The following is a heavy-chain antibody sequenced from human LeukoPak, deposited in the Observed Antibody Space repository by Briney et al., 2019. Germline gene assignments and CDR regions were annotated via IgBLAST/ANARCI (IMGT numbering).Heavy chain of an antibody. V-gene: IGHV5-51*01. J-gene: IGHJ4*02. CDR1: GYSFSDYW. CDR3: ARQLGADYDFLTGPYYFDY. CDR2: IYPGDSDT. D-gene: IGHD3-9*01. Sequence: GESLKISCKASGYSFSDYWIGWVRHMPGKGLEWMTIIYPGDSDTRYSPSFQGQVTISADKSISTAYLQWSSLKASDTAMYYCARQLGADYDFLTGPYYFDYWGQGTLVTVSS.